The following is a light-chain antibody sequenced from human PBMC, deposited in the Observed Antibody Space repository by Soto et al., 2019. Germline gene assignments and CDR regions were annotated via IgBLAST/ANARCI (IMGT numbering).Light chain of an antibody. CDR3: MQALESPDT. CDR2: LGS. J-gene: IGKJ2*01. V-gene: IGKV2-28*01. CDR1: QSLLHSNGYNY. Sequence: DIVMTQSPLSLPVTPGEPASISCRSSQSLLHSNGYNYLDWYLQKPGQSPQLLIYLGSNRASGVPDRFSGSDSGTDFTLKISRVEAEDVGVYYCMQALESPDTFGQGTKLEIK.